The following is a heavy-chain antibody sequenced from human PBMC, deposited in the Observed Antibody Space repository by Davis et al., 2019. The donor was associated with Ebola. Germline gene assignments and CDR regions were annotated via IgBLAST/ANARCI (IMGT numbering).Heavy chain of an antibody. CDR2: ISSSSSYI. D-gene: IGHD6-13*01. J-gene: IGHJ6*02. Sequence: PGGSLRLSCAASGFTFSSYSMNWVRQAPGKGLEWVSSISSSSSYIYYADSVKGRFTISRDNAKNSLYLQMNSLRAEDTAVYYCARELRIAAAGSYYGMDVWGQGTTVTVSS. V-gene: IGHV3-21*04. CDR1: GFTFSSYS. CDR3: ARELRIAAAGSYYGMDV.